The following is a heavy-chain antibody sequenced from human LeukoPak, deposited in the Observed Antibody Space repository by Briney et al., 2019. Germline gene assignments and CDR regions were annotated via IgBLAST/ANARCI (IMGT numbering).Heavy chain of an antibody. CDR3: VREGRSISVWCSGGSCYDFDY. CDR2: ISSSKTDI. J-gene: IGHJ4*02. D-gene: IGHD2-15*01. V-gene: IGHV3-21*01. CDR1: GFTFNTYN. Sequence: PGGSLRLSCAASGFTFNTYNMNWVRQAPGKGLEWVSYISSSKTDIYYADSVRGRFTISRDNVKNSLYLQMNSLRAEDTAVYYCVREGRSISVWCSGGSCYDFDYWGQGTLVTVSS.